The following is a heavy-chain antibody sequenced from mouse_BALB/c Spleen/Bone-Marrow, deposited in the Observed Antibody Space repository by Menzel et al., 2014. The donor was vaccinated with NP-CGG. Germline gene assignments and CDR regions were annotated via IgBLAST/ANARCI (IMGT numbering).Heavy chain of an antibody. CDR1: GFTFSSYG. J-gene: IGHJ1*01. D-gene: IGHD1-1*01. CDR2: INNNGGST. V-gene: IGHV5-6-3*01. Sequence: EVHLEESGGGLAQPGGSLKLSCVASGFTFSSYGMSWVRQTPDKRLELVATINNNGGSTNYPDSVKGQFTISRDNAKNTLYLQMSSLKSEDTAMYYCARVYGWYFDVWGAGTTVTVSS. CDR3: ARVYGWYFDV.